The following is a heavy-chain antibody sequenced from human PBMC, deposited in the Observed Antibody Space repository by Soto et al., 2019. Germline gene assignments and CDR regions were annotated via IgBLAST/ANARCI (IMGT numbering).Heavy chain of an antibody. Sequence: ASVKVSCKASGYLFTAYSMHWVRLAPGQGLEWMGVVNPSGGSTKYAQNFQGRVTMTRDTSTTTIYMELSSLRSDDTAVYYCAREENCSGGTCYSEYFHRWGQGTLVTVSS. V-gene: IGHV1-46*01. D-gene: IGHD2-15*01. CDR2: VNPSGGST. CDR1: GYLFTAYS. J-gene: IGHJ1*01. CDR3: AREENCSGGTCYSEYFHR.